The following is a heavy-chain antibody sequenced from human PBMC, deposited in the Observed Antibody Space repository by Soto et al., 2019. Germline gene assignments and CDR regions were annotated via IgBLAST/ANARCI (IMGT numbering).Heavy chain of an antibody. Sequence: VGSLRLSCAASGFTFSSYGMHWVRQAPGKGLEWVAVISYDGSNKYYADSVKGRFTISRDNSKNTLYLQMNSLRAEDTAVYYCAIPTKMATILDAFDIWGQGTMVTVSS. CDR3: AIPTKMATILDAFDI. V-gene: IGHV3-30*03. CDR2: ISYDGSNK. CDR1: GFTFSSYG. D-gene: IGHD5-12*01. J-gene: IGHJ3*02.